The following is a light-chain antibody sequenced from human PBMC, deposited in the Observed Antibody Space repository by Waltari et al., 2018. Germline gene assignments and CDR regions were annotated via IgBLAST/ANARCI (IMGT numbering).Light chain of an antibody. CDR1: QSVDRE. Sequence: IVFTQSPVTLSLSPGERATVPCRASQSVDRELAWYQHKPGQSPRLLIYDASDRATGVPARFSGSGSGTDFSLTISSLEPEDLAVYYCLQRYSWPRTFGQGTKLEI. J-gene: IGKJ2*01. V-gene: IGKV3-11*01. CDR3: LQRYSWPRT. CDR2: DAS.